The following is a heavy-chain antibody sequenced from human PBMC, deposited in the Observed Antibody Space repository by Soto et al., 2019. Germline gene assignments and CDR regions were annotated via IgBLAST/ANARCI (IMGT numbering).Heavy chain of an antibody. D-gene: IGHD3-10*01. V-gene: IGHV4-4*02. CDR2: SYHTGST. J-gene: IGHJ4*02. CDR3: ATRRDGSGSLDQ. CDR1: GGSISSTNW. Sequence: PSETLSLTCGVSGGSISSTNWWSWVRQPPGKGLEWIGESYHTGSTNYSPSLKSRGTISVEKSKNQFSLKLSSVTAADTAVYFCATRRDGSGSLDQWGQGTLVTVSS.